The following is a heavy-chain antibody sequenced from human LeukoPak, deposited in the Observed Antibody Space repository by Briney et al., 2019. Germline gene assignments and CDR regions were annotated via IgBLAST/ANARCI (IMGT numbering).Heavy chain of an antibody. V-gene: IGHV4-39*01. J-gene: IGHJ4*02. CDR3: ARYCSGGICYSRSFDY. CDR2: IYYSGST. D-gene: IGHD2-15*01. Sequence: SETLSLTCTVSGGSISSSSYYWGWIRQPPGKGLEWIGSIYYSGSTYYNPSLRSRVSISVDTSKNQFSLKLSSVTAADTAVYYCARYCSGGICYSRSFDYWGQGTLSPSPQ. CDR1: GGSISSSSYY.